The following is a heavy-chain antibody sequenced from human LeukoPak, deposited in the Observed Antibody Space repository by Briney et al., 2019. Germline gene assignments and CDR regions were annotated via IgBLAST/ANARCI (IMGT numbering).Heavy chain of an antibody. V-gene: IGHV3-43*01. CDR3: ATERQKYFEY. J-gene: IGHJ4*02. CDR2: ITWDGGSA. CDR1: GFTFDDYT. Sequence: GGCLRLSCAASGFTFDDYTMHWVRQAPGKGLEWVSLITWDGGSAFYADSVKGRFTISRDNSKNSLYVQMNSLRTEDTALYYCATERQKYFEYWGQATLVTVSS. D-gene: IGHD2/OR15-2a*01.